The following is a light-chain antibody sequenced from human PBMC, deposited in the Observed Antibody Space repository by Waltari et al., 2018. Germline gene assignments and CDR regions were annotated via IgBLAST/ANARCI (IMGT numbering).Light chain of an antibody. CDR3: QHYVRTWA. CDR1: QSVGSNY. V-gene: IGKV3-20*01. J-gene: IGKJ1*01. CDR2: GAS. Sequence: EIVLTQSPGTLSLYPGESATLSYRASQSVGSNYLAWYQQRPGQAPRLLIYGASSRATGIPDRFRGSGSWTDFTLSISRLEPEDFAVYYCQHYVRTWAFGQGTKVEIK.